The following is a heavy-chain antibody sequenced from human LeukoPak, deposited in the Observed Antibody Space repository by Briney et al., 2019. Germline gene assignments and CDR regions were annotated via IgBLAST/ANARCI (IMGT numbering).Heavy chain of an antibody. CDR1: GYTFTSYG. D-gene: IGHD2-21*02. CDR3: ARGVVVTAIRYYYYGMDV. Sequence: ASVKVSCKASGYTFTSYGISWARQAPGQGLEWMGWISAYNGNTNYAQKLQGRVTMTTDTSTSTAYMELRSLRSDDTAVYYCARGVVVTAIRYYYYGMDVWGQGTTVTVSS. J-gene: IGHJ6*02. CDR2: ISAYNGNT. V-gene: IGHV1-18*01.